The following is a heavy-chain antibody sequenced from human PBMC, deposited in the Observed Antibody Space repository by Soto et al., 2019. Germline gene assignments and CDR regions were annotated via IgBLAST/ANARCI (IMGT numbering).Heavy chain of an antibody. CDR3: AGQWVDGTPSSSNFDH. CDR2: IYSGGST. Sequence: EVQLVESGGGLVQPGGSLRLSCAASGFTVSSDYMNWVRQAPGKGLEWVSVIYSGGSTYYADSVKGRFTISRDNSKNTLYLQMNSLRAEDTAVYYCAGQWVDGTPSSSNFDHWGQGTLVTVSS. J-gene: IGHJ4*02. V-gene: IGHV3-66*04. D-gene: IGHD6-19*01. CDR1: GFTVSSDY.